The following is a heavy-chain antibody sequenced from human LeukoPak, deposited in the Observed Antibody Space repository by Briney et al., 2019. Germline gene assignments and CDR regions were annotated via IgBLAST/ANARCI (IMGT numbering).Heavy chain of an antibody. J-gene: IGHJ4*02. CDR1: GGSFSGYY. Sequence: SETLSLTCAVYGGSFSGYYWSWIRQPPGKGLEWIGEINHSGSTNYNPSFKSRVTISVDTSKNQFSLKLSSVTAADTAVYYCARRHIAAAALRYWGQGTLVAVSS. CDR2: INHSGST. D-gene: IGHD6-13*01. V-gene: IGHV4-34*01. CDR3: ARRHIAAAALRY.